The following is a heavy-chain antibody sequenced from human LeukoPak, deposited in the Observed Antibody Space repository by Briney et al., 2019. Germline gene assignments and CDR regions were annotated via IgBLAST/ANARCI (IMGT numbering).Heavy chain of an antibody. D-gene: IGHD2-2*01. CDR1: GGTFGSYA. Sequence: GASVKVSCKASGGTFGSYAISWVRQAPGQGLEWMGGIIPIFGTANYAQKFQGRVTITTDESTSTAYMELSSLRSEDTAVYYCASIYCSSTSCYRDAFDIWGQGTMVTVSS. J-gene: IGHJ3*02. CDR3: ASIYCSSTSCYRDAFDI. CDR2: IIPIFGTA. V-gene: IGHV1-69*05.